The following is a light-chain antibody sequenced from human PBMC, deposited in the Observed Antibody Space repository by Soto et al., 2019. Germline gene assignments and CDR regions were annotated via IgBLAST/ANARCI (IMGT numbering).Light chain of an antibody. Sequence: RSVSKKERATLSWRATPSLSNYLAWYQQKPGQATRLLIYDAANRATGIPARFSGSGSGTDFTLTIFFLGAEDHTRYYRQLRHFLLPTF. CDR3: QLRHFLLPT. V-gene: IGKV3-11*01. CDR2: DAA. CDR1: PSLSNY. J-gene: IGKJ2*01.